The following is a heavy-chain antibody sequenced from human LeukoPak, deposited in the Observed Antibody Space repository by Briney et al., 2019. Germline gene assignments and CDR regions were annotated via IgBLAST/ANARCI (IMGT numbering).Heavy chain of an antibody. CDR1: GYTFTSYD. V-gene: IGHV1-8*02. Sequence: ASVKVSCKASGYTFTSYDINWVRQATGQGLEWMGWMNPNSGNTGYAQKFQGRVTMTRDTSISTAYMELSRLRSEDTAVYYCARAARLGELSLLYWGQGTLVTVSS. J-gene: IGHJ4*02. CDR3: ARAARLGELSLLY. D-gene: IGHD3-16*02. CDR2: MNPNSGNT.